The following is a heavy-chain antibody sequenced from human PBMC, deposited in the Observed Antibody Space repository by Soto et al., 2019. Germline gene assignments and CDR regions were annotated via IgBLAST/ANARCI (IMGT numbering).Heavy chain of an antibody. D-gene: IGHD6-19*01. CDR3: ARDPSPYTSGWYGIDF. Sequence: PGGSLRLSCAASGFMFSAYAMLWVRQAPGKGLEWVEAISYDGTNKYYADSIKGRFTISRDNSANTLFLQVNSLRREDTAMYYCARDPSPYTSGWYGIDFWGHGTLVTVSS. CDR1: GFMFSAYA. J-gene: IGHJ4*01. CDR2: ISYDGTNK. V-gene: IGHV3-30*04.